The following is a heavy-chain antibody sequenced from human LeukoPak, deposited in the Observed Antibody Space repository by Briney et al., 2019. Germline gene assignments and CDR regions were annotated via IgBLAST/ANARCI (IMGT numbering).Heavy chain of an antibody. Sequence: SETLSLTCAVYSGSLRGYYWSWIRQPPGKGLEWIGEINQSGSTNYNPSLKSRVTISVDTSMNYFSLRLSSVTAADTAVYYCARGRVAATSVTSFWGQGTLVTVSS. CDR3: ARGRVAATSVTSF. J-gene: IGHJ4*02. D-gene: IGHD2-15*01. CDR2: INQSGST. CDR1: SGSLRGYY. V-gene: IGHV4-34*01.